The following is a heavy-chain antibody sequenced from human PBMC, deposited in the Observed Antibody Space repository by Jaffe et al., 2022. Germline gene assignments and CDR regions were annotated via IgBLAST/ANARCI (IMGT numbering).Heavy chain of an antibody. Sequence: EVQLLESGGGLVQPGGSLRLSCAASGFTFSSYAMSWVRQAPGKGLEWVSAISGSGGSTYYADSVKGRFTISRDNSKNTLYLQMNSLRAEDTAVYYCAKNYCSGGSCYFSLLDWGQGTLVTVSS. CDR3: AKNYCSGGSCYFSLLD. CDR2: ISGSGGST. J-gene: IGHJ4*02. CDR1: GFTFSSYA. V-gene: IGHV3-23*01. D-gene: IGHD2-15*01.